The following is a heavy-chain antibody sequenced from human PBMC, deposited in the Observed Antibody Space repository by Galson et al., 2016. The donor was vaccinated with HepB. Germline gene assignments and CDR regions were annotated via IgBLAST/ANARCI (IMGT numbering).Heavy chain of an antibody. D-gene: IGHD5-24*01. CDR1: GGSISSRSYY. Sequence: ETLSLTCTVSGGSISSRSYYWGWIRQSPEKGLEWIGSIYYSGYTYYNPSLKSRVTISVDPSTNQFSLKLSSVTAADTAVYYCATSRDGYNYNYFDNWGQGTRVTVSS. CDR3: ATSRDGYNYNYFDN. J-gene: IGHJ4*02. CDR2: IYYSGYT. V-gene: IGHV4-39*01.